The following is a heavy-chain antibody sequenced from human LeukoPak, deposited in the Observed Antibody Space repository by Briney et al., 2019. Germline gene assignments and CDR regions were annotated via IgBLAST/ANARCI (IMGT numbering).Heavy chain of an antibody. CDR3: ATLCGGSCQLALDY. CDR2: FDPEDGET. CDR1: GYTLTELS. J-gene: IGHJ4*02. V-gene: IGHV1-24*01. Sequence: ASVKVSCKVSGYTLTELSMHWVRQAPGKGLEWMGGFDPEDGETICAQKFQGRVTMTEDTSTDTAYMELSSLRSEDTAVYYCATLCGGSCQLALDYWGQGTLVTVSS. D-gene: IGHD2-15*01.